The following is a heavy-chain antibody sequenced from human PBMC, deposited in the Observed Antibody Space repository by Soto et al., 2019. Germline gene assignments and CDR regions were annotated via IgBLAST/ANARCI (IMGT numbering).Heavy chain of an antibody. D-gene: IGHD6-6*01. Sequence: SVKVSCKASGGTFSSYAISWVRQAPGQGLEWMGGIIPIFGTANYAQKFQGRVTITADESTSTAYMELSSLRSEDTAVYYCARGGGYSSSSAGWGYYYYGMDVWGQGTTVTVSS. V-gene: IGHV1-69*13. CDR1: GGTFSSYA. CDR2: IIPIFGTA. CDR3: ARGGGYSSSSAGWGYYYYGMDV. J-gene: IGHJ6*02.